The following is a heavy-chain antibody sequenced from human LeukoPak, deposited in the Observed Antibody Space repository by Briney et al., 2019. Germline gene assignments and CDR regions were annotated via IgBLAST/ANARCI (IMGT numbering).Heavy chain of an antibody. CDR3: ARDNAALWGNWFDP. J-gene: IGHJ5*02. D-gene: IGHD3-10*01. V-gene: IGHV4-61*02. Sequence: SQTLSLTCTVSGGSISSGSYYWSWIRQPAGKGLEWIGRIYTSGSTNYNPSLKSRVTISVDTSKNQFSLKLSSVTAADTAVYYCARDNAALWGNWFDPWGQGTLVTVSS. CDR2: IYTSGST. CDR1: GGSISSGSYY.